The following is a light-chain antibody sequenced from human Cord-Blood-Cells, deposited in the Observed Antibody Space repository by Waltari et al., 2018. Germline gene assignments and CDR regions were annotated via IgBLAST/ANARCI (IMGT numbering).Light chain of an antibody. CDR3: QQSYSTLFT. CDR2: AAS. J-gene: IGKJ3*01. CDR1: QSISSY. V-gene: IGKV1-39*01. Sequence: VTITCRASQSISSYLNWYQQKPGKAPKLLIYAASSLQSGVPSRFSGSGSGTDFTLTISSLQPEDFATYYCQQSYSTLFTFGPGTKVDIK.